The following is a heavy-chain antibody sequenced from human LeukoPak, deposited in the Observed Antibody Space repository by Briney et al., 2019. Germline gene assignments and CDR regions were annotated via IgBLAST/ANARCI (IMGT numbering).Heavy chain of an antibody. CDR3: ARDAGVWFGELSGVSSYYYMDV. Sequence: GASVKVSCKASGYTFTGYYMHWVRQAPGQGLEWMGWVNPNSGGTNYAQKFQGRVTMTRDTSISTAYMELSRLRSDDTAVYYCARDAGVWFGELSGVSSYYYMDVWGEGTTVTISS. CDR2: VNPNSGGT. J-gene: IGHJ6*03. CDR1: GYTFTGYY. D-gene: IGHD3-10*01. V-gene: IGHV1-2*02.